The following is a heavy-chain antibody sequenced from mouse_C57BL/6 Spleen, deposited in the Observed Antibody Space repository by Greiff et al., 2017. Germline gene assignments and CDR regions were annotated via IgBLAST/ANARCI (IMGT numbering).Heavy chain of an antibody. J-gene: IGHJ2*01. CDR3: ARSPLPGDFDY. V-gene: IGHV1-80*01. Sequence: QVQLQQSGAELVKPGASVKISCKASGYAFSSYWMNWVKQRPGKGLEWIGQIYPGDGDTNYNGKFKGKATLTADKSSSTAYMQLSSLTSEDSAVYCCARSPLPGDFDYWGQGTTLTVSS. CDR2: IYPGDGDT. CDR1: GYAFSSYW. D-gene: IGHD6-1*01.